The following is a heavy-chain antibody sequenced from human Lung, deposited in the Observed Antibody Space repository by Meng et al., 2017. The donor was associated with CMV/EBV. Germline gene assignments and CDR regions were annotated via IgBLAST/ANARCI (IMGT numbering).Heavy chain of an antibody. D-gene: IGHD6-19*01. V-gene: IGHV4-4*07. Sequence: GPGSVLHAATLSLTCTVPGSSIDVSYWSSIRESAVKGREWIGRSNTSGTTIYNPSLKRRLTLSLDTSKNQFSLKLNSVTAADTAVYYCARAEADTGNFDYWGQGTLVTVSS. J-gene: IGHJ4*02. CDR3: ARAEADTGNFDY. CDR1: GSSIDVSY. CDR2: SNTSGTT.